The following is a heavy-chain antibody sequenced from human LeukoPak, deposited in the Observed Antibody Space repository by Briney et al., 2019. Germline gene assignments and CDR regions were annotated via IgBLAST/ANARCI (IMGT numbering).Heavy chain of an antibody. Sequence: GGSLRLSCAASGFTFSTYAMSWVRQAPGKGLEWVSAITTSGGSTYYTNSVKGRFTISRDNSKNTLYLQMNSLRAEDTAVYYCNLATFDYWGQGTLVTVSS. V-gene: IGHV3-23*01. CDR2: ITTSGGST. CDR1: GFTFSTYA. J-gene: IGHJ4*02. CDR3: NLATFDY. D-gene: IGHD1-26*01.